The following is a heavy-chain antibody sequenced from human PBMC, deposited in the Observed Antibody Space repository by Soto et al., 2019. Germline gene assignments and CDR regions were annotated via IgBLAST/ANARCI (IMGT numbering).Heavy chain of an antibody. V-gene: IGHV4-30-2*01. D-gene: IGHD4-4*01. Sequence: PSXTLSLTCAVSGGSISSGGYSWSWIRQPPGKGLEWIGYIYHSGSTYYNPSLKSRVTISVDRSKNQFSLKLSSVTAADTAVYYCARITIEMTTVTTRNWFDPLGQGTLVTVSS. CDR3: ARITIEMTTVTTRNWFDP. CDR1: GGSISSGGYS. J-gene: IGHJ5*02. CDR2: IYHSGST.